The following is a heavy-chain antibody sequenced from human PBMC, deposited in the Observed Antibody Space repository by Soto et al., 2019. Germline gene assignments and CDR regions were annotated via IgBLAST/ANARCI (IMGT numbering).Heavy chain of an antibody. CDR3: ARNYPSYGDYYFDF. J-gene: IGHJ4*02. Sequence: QLVESGGGLVQPGRSLTLSCSASGFMFNDYGMNWVRQAPGKGLEWIAYINWNSRTLYYADSVRGRFTISRDNAERSLYLQMNSLRDDDTAVYYCARNYPSYGDYYFDFWGQGTLVAVSS. D-gene: IGHD4-17*01. CDR1: GFMFNDYG. CDR2: INWNSRTL. V-gene: IGHV3-48*02.